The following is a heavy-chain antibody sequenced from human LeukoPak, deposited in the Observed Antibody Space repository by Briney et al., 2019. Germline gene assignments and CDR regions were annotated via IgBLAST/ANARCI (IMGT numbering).Heavy chain of an antibody. J-gene: IGHJ4*02. CDR2: IYYSGST. V-gene: IGHV4-59*12. CDR1: GGSISSYY. Sequence: PSETLSLTCTVSGGSISSYYWSWIRQPPGKGLEWIGSIYYSGSTYYNPSLKGRVTISVDTSKNQFSLKLSSVTAADTAVYYCARAWSSGYPFDYWGQGTLVTVSS. CDR3: ARAWSSGYPFDY. D-gene: IGHD3-22*01.